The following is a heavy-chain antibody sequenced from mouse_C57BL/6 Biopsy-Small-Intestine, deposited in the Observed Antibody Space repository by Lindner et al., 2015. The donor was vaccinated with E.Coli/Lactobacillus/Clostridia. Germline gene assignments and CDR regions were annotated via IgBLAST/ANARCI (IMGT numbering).Heavy chain of an antibody. CDR1: GYTFTNYW. D-gene: IGHD4-1*01. Sequence: VQLQESGAELVRPGTSVKMSCKASGYTFTNYWIGWAKQRPGHGLEWIGDIYPGGGYTNYNEKFKDKATLTADKSSSTAYMQFSSLTSEDSAIYYCARELGDYFDYWGQGTTLTVSS. V-gene: IGHV1-63*01. CDR3: ARELGDYFDY. J-gene: IGHJ2*01. CDR2: IYPGGGYT.